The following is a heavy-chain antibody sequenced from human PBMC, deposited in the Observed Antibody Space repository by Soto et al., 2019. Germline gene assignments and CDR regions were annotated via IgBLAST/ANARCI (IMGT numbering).Heavy chain of an antibody. Sequence: GGSLRLSCAASGLAITNTFLTWVRQAPGKGLEWVSIVYSGGSTYYADSVKGRFTISRDTSKNTVHLQMSSLRAEDTAVYYCARSPKIPSTGSYFDYWGQGTPVTVSS. J-gene: IGHJ4*02. CDR2: VYSGGST. CDR1: GLAITNTF. D-gene: IGHD3-10*01. CDR3: ARSPKIPSTGSYFDY. V-gene: IGHV3-53*01.